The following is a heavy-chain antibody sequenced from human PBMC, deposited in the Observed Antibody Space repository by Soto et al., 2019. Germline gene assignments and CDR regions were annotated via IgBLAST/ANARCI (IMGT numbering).Heavy chain of an antibody. D-gene: IGHD6-19*01. CDR2: TYYRSKWYT. V-gene: IGHV6-1*01. CDR1: GDSVSSNSAA. J-gene: IGHJ3*02. CDR3: ARHGSGWYQAFDI. Sequence: SQTLSLTCVISGDSVSSNSAAWNWIRPSPSRGLEWLGRTYYRSKWYTDYALSVKSRITINPDASKNQFSLQLNSVTPEDTAVYYCARHGSGWYQAFDIWGQGTMVTVSS.